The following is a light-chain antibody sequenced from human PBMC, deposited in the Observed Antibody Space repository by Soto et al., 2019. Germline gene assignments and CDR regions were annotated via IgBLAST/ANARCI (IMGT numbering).Light chain of an antibody. J-gene: IGLJ1*01. CDR1: SSNIGNND. Sequence: QSVLTQPPSVSAAPGQKVSISCSGSSSNIGNNDVSWYQQLPGTAPKLLIYDNDKRPSGIPDRFSGSKSGTSASLAITGLQAEDEGDYYCQSYDSTLSARYVFGTGTKLTVL. V-gene: IGLV1-51*01. CDR2: DND. CDR3: QSYDSTLSARYV.